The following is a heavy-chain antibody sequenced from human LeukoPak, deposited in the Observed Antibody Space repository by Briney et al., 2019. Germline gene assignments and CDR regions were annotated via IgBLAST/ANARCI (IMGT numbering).Heavy chain of an antibody. CDR2: IRSKTYGGTT. D-gene: IGHD3-3*01. Sequence: LPGGSLRLSCAASGFTFSSYAMTWVRQAPGKGLEWVGFIRSKTYGGTTQYAASVKGRFTISRDDSKGIAYLQMNSLRTEDTAVYYCARAPPYDFWSGYYYFDKWGQGTLVTVSS. V-gene: IGHV3-49*04. CDR1: GFTFSSYA. J-gene: IGHJ4*02. CDR3: ARAPPYDFWSGYYYFDK.